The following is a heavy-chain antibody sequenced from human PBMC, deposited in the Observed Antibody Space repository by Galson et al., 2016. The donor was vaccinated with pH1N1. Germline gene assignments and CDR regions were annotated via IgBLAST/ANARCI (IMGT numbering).Heavy chain of an antibody. J-gene: IGHJ3*02. Sequence: SLRLSCAASGFTFISYAMSWVRQAPGKGLEWVSVISGSGGNTYYGDSVKGWFTISRDNSKNTLYLQMNSLRAEDTAVYYCTKGGSIAAPDEAFDIWGQGTMVTVSS. CDR1: GFTFISYA. V-gene: IGHV3-23*01. CDR3: TKGGSIAAPDEAFDI. D-gene: IGHD6-6*01. CDR2: ISGSGGNT.